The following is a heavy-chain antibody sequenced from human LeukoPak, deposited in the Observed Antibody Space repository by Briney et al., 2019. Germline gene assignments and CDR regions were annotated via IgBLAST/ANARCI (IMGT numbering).Heavy chain of an antibody. CDR2: INGGNGNT. CDR1: GYTFTSYG. J-gene: IGHJ4*02. V-gene: IGHV1-3*01. D-gene: IGHD1-26*01. CDR3: ARGKGGFDY. Sequence: ASVKVSCKTSGYTFTSYGMHWVRQAPGQSLEWMGWINGGNGNTKYSEKFQGRVTMTRNTSISTAYMELSSLRSEDTAVYYCARGKGGFDYWGQGTLVTVSS.